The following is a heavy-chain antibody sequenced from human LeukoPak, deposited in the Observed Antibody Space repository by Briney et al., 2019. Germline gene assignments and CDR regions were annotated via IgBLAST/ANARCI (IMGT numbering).Heavy chain of an antibody. CDR2: SKNKGNSYTI. Sequence: GGSLRLSCAGSGFTFSDHHMDWVRQAPGKGLEWVGRSKNKGNSYTIDYAASGKGRFTISRDDSKISLYLQMNSLKTEDTAVYYCVLLFRGLPFWGQGTLVTVSS. CDR1: GFTFSDHH. J-gene: IGHJ4*02. V-gene: IGHV3-72*01. D-gene: IGHD3-10*01. CDR3: VLLFRGLPF.